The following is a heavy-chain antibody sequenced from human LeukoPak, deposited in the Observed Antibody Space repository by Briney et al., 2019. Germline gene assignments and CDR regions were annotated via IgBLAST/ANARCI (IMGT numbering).Heavy chain of an antibody. Sequence: GGSLRLSCAASGFTFSSYEMNWVRQAPGKGLEWVSYISSSGSTIYYADSVKGRFTISRDNAKNTLYLQMNSLRAEDTAVYFCAKGGVPAPWTYYYMDVWGKGTTVTISS. CDR2: ISSSGSTI. J-gene: IGHJ6*03. CDR1: GFTFSSYE. D-gene: IGHD2-2*01. CDR3: AKGGVPAPWTYYYMDV. V-gene: IGHV3-48*03.